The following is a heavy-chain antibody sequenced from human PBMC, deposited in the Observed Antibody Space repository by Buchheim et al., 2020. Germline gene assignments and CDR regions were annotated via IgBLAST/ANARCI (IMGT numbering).Heavy chain of an antibody. Sequence: QVQLQESSPSLVKPSGTLSLTCSVTGASISSSHWWSWVRQHPGKGLEWIGYIYYSGSTYYNPSLKSRVTISVDTSKNQFSLKLSSVTAADTAVYYCAREMRTYYDFWSGYSGFDYWGQGTL. D-gene: IGHD3-3*01. CDR2: IYYSGST. V-gene: IGHV4-4*02. J-gene: IGHJ4*02. CDR1: GASISSSHW. CDR3: AREMRTYYDFWSGYSGFDY.